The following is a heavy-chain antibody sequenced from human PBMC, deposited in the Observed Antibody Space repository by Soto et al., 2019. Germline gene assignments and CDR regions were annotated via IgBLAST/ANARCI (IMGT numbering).Heavy chain of an antibody. Sequence: SETLSLTCTFSCGSMSSSRYYWGWIRQPPGKGLEWIGSGTTYYNPSLKSRVTISVDTSKNQFSLRLSSVTAADTAVYYCATYGGDTGRFDYWGQGTLVTVSS. CDR2: SGTT. J-gene: IGHJ4*02. D-gene: IGHD2-21*01. V-gene: IGHV4-39*01. CDR1: CGSMSSSRYY. CDR3: ATYGGDTGRFDY.